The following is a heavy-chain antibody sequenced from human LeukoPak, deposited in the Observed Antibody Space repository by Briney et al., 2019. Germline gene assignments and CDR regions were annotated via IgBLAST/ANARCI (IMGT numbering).Heavy chain of an antibody. CDR2: IHYSGST. CDR1: GGSISSSSYY. J-gene: IGHJ4*02. CDR3: ANLHNFDLYY. Sequence: PSETLSLTCTVSGGSISSSSYYWGWIRQPPGKGLEWIGSIHYSGSTYYNPSLNSRVTISEDTSKNQFSLKMSSVTAADTAVYYCANLHNFDLYYWGQGTLVTVSS. D-gene: IGHD3-9*01. V-gene: IGHV4-39*01.